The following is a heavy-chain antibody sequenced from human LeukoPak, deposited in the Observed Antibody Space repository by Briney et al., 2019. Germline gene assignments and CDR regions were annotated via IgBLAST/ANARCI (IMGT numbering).Heavy chain of an antibody. D-gene: IGHD5-18*01. CDR2: INHSGST. V-gene: IGHV4-34*01. Sequence: SETLSLTCAVYGGSFSGYYWSWIRQPPGKGLEWIGEINHSGSTNYNPSLKSRVTISVNTSKNQFSLKLSSVTAADTAVYYCARDIQDSYTFDYWGQGTLVTVSS. CDR3: ARDIQDSYTFDY. CDR1: GGSFSGYY. J-gene: IGHJ4*02.